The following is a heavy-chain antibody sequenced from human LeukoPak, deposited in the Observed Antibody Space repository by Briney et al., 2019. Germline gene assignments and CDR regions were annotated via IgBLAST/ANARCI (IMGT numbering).Heavy chain of an antibody. CDR2: ISYDGSNK. CDR3: AKGMGRLYGSGYAFDI. D-gene: IGHD3-10*01. Sequence: GGSLMLSCAASGFTFGSYSMHWVRQAPGKGLEWVAVISYDGSNKYYADSVKGRFTISRDNSKNTLYLKMNSLRAEDTAVYYCAKGMGRLYGSGYAFDIWGQGTMVTVSS. CDR1: GFTFGSYS. J-gene: IGHJ3*02. V-gene: IGHV3-30*18.